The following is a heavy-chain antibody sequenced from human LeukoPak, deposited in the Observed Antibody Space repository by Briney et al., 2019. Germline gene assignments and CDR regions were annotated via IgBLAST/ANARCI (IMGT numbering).Heavy chain of an antibody. CDR3: ASPNRVDFWSGYYYQFDY. CDR2: IYYSGST. J-gene: IGHJ4*02. CDR1: GGSISSSSYY. V-gene: IGHV4-39*01. Sequence: PSETLSLTCTVSGGSISSSSYYWGWIRQPPGKGLEWIGSIYYSGSTYYNPSLKSRVTISVDTSKNQFSLKLSSVTDADTAVYCASPNRVDFWSGYYYQFDYWDQGTLVTVSS. D-gene: IGHD3-3*01.